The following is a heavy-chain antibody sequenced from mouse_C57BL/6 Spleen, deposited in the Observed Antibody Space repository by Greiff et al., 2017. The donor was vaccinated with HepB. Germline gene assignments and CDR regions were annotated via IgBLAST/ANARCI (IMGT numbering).Heavy chain of an antibody. Sequence: VQLQQPGAELVKPGASVKLSCKASGYTFTSYWMHWVKQRPGRGLEWIGRIDPNSGGTKYNEKFKSKATLTVDKPSSTAYMQLSSLTSEDSAVYDCARSYYYGSSYDWFAYWGQGTLVTVSA. CDR1: GYTFTSYW. J-gene: IGHJ3*01. D-gene: IGHD1-1*01. CDR2: IDPNSGGT. CDR3: ARSYYYGSSYDWFAY. V-gene: IGHV1-72*01.